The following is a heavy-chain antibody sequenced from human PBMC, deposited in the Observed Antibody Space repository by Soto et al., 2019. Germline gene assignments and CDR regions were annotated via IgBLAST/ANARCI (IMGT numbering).Heavy chain of an antibody. D-gene: IGHD6-13*01. CDR2: ITGYNSHT. V-gene: IGHV1-18*01. CDR3: AKDLIVSSSWSLEGYYYGMDV. Sequence: ASVKVSCKASGYTFSTYGINWVRQAPGQGLEWMGRITGYNSHTKYAEKFQGRVTMTTDTSTSTVYMELRSLRSDDTAVYYCAKDLIVSSSWSLEGYYYGMDVWGQGTTVTVSS. J-gene: IGHJ6*02. CDR1: GYTFSTYG.